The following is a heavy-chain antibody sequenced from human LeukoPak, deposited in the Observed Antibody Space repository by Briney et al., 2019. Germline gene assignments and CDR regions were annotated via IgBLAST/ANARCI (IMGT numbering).Heavy chain of an antibody. CDR3: ARRLVVVVAATRGKNWFDP. Sequence: SETLSLTCAVYGGSFSGYYWSWIRQPPGKGLEWIGEINHSGSTNYNPSLKSRVTISVDTSKNQFSLKLSSVTAADTAVYYCARRLVVVVAATRGKNWFDPWGQGTLVTVSS. CDR2: INHSGST. V-gene: IGHV4-34*01. CDR1: GGSFSGYY. D-gene: IGHD2-15*01. J-gene: IGHJ5*02.